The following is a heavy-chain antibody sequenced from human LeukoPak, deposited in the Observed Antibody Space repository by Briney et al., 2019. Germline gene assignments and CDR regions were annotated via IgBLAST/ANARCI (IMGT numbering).Heavy chain of an antibody. CDR3: ARDPPYSSVARRFDY. V-gene: IGHV1-46*01. Sequence: ASVKVSCKASGYTFTSYYIHWVRQAPGQGLEWMGIINPSGGSTSYAQKFQGRDTMTTDTSTSTVYMELSSLKSEDTAVYYCARDPPYSSVARRFDYWGQGTLVTVSS. D-gene: IGHD6-19*01. CDR1: GYTFTSYY. CDR2: INPSGGST. J-gene: IGHJ4*02.